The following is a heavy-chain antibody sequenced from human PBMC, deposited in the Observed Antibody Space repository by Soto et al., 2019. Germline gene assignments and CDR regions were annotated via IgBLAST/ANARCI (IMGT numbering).Heavy chain of an antibody. D-gene: IGHD1-26*01. CDR1: GYTFTSYG. CDR3: AKPRAGSYLMDY. Sequence: ASVKVSCKASGYTFTSYGISWVRQAPGQGLEWMGWIRAYNGNTNYAQKLQGRVTMTTDTSTSTAYMELSSLRSEDTAVYYCAKPRAGSYLMDYWGQGTLVTVSS. V-gene: IGHV1-18*01. J-gene: IGHJ4*02. CDR2: IRAYNGNT.